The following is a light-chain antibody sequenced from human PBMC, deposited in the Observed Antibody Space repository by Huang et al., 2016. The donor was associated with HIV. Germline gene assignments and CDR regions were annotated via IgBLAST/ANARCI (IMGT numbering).Light chain of an antibody. J-gene: IGKJ5*01. CDR2: SAS. CDR3: QQGYSALIT. Sequence: DILLTQSPSSLSASVGDRVTSTCRASQNINNYLNWYQQKPGKAPNLLIHSASTFQTGVPSRFSGSGSGTDFTLTVNSLQPEDSATYYCQQGYSALITFGQGTRL. CDR1: QNINNY. V-gene: IGKV1-39*01.